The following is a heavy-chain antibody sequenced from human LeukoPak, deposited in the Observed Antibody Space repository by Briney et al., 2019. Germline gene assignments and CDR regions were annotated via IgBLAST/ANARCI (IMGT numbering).Heavy chain of an antibody. J-gene: IGHJ4*02. Sequence: GGSLRLSCAASGFTFSSYAMSWVRQAPGKGLEWVSAISGSGGSTYYADSVKGRFTISRDNAKNSLYLQMHSLRAEDTAVYYCARSPQYCGGDCYSDYWGQGTLVTVSS. D-gene: IGHD2-21*02. CDR3: ARSPQYCGGDCYSDY. CDR2: ISGSGGST. CDR1: GFTFSSYA. V-gene: IGHV3-23*01.